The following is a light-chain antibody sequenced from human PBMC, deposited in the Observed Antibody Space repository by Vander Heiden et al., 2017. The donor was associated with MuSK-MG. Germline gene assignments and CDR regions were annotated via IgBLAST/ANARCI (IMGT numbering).Light chain of an antibody. Sequence: IVVAPSPATLSVSPRERATLSCRASQSVSSNLAWYQHKPGQAPRLLIYGASTRATGIPARFSGSGSGTEFTLTISSLQSEDFAVYYCQQYNNWPPWTFGQGTKVEIK. CDR1: QSVSSN. V-gene: IGKV3D-15*01. CDR3: QQYNNWPPWT. J-gene: IGKJ1*01. CDR2: GAS.